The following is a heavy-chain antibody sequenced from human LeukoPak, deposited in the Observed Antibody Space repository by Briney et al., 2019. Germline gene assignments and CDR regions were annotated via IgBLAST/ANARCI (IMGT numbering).Heavy chain of an antibody. Sequence: ASVKVSCKASGYTFTGYYMQWVRQAPGQELEWMGRINPNSGGTNYAQKFQGRVTMTRDTSISTAYMELSRLRSDDTAVYYCAREGHRYCGGDCYSNWFDPWGQGTLVTVSS. V-gene: IGHV1-2*06. CDR3: AREGHRYCGGDCYSNWFDP. D-gene: IGHD2-21*02. CDR1: GYTFTGYY. CDR2: INPNSGGT. J-gene: IGHJ5*02.